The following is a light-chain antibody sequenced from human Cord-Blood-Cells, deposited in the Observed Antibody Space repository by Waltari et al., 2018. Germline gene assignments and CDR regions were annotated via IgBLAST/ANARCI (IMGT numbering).Light chain of an antibody. CDR2: DAS. CDR3: QQYDNLPFT. Sequence: DIQRTQSPSSLSHSVGDRVTITCQGSQDISHYLNWYQQKPGKAPKLLIYDASNLETGVPSSFSGSGSGTDFTFTISSLQPEDIATYYCQQYDNLPFTFGPGTKVDIK. J-gene: IGKJ3*01. CDR1: QDISHY. V-gene: IGKV1-33*01.